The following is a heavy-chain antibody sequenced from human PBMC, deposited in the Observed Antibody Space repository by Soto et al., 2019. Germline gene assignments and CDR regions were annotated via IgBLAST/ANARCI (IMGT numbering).Heavy chain of an antibody. CDR1: GYTFSEYS. Sequence: QVRLVQSEAEVKEPEPSVTLSCKTSGYTFSEYSLQWVRQAPGQRLEWMGWITAGNGDTKHSQKFEGRLTLTRDTSANMAYMLLRGLRPEDTAIYYCVRGRRDNRAYSPFDYWGQGTLVTVAS. J-gene: IGHJ4*02. CDR2: ITAGNGDT. V-gene: IGHV1-3*01. CDR3: VRGRRDNRAYSPFDY. D-gene: IGHD2-15*01.